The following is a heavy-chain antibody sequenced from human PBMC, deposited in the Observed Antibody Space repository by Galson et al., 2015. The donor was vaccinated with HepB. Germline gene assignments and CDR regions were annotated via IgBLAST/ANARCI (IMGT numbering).Heavy chain of an antibody. J-gene: IGHJ6*02. CDR3: AKDINYYDSSGYPGGYYYGMDV. CDR1: GFTFDDYT. CDR2: ISWDGGST. V-gene: IGHV3-43*01. Sequence: SLRLSCAASGFTFDDYTMHWVRQAPGKGLEWVSLISWDGGSTYYADSVKGRFTISRDNSKNSLYLQMNSLRTEDTALYYCAKDINYYDSSGYPGGYYYGMDVWGQGTTVTVSS. D-gene: IGHD3-22*01.